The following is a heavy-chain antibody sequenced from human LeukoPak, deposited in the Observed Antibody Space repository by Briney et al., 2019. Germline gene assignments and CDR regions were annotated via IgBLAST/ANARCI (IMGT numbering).Heavy chain of an antibody. CDR3: AREGPPPGNWFDP. CDR2: LYTSGST. V-gene: IGHV4-4*07. Sequence: PSETLSLTCTVSGDSINNYYWSWIRQPAGKGLEWIGRLYTSGSTYHNPSLKSRVTMSVDTSKKQFSLKLSSVTAADTAVYYCAREGPPPGNWFDPWGQGTLVTVSS. J-gene: IGHJ5*02. CDR1: GDSINNYY.